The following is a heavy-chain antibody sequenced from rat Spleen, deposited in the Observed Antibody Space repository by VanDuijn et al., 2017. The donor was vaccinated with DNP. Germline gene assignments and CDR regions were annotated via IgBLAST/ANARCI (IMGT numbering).Heavy chain of an antibody. J-gene: IGHJ4*01. CDR2: MSPTTRSS. V-gene: IGHV5-22*01. CDR1: GFSFSDYD. D-gene: IGHD4-3*01. CDR3: ARWNSGYYAMDA. Sequence: EVQLVESGGGLVQPGRSLKLSCAASGFSFSDYDMAWVRQAPTKGLEWVACMSPTTRSSYYRDSVRGRFTISRDNAKSTLYLQMNSLRSEDMATYYCARWNSGYYAMDAWGQGTSVTVSS.